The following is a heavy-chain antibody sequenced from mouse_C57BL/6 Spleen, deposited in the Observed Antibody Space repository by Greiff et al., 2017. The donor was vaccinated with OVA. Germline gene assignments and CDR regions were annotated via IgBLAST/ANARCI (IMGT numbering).Heavy chain of an antibody. CDR1: GYTFTSYW. CDR2: IDPSDSYT. D-gene: IGHD1-1*01. Sequence: VQLQQPGAELVRPGTSVKLSCKASGYTFTSYWMHWVKQRPGQGLEWIGVIDPSDSYTNYNQKFKGKATLTVDTSSSTAYMQLSSLTSEDSAVYYCARDGSSFYWGQGTTLTVSS. V-gene: IGHV1-59*01. J-gene: IGHJ2*01. CDR3: ARDGSSFY.